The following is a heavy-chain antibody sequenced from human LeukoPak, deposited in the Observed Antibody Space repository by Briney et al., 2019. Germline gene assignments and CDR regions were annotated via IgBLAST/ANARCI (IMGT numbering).Heavy chain of an antibody. D-gene: IGHD4-17*01. CDR1: GGSISSYY. V-gene: IGHV4-59*01. J-gene: IGHJ6*03. Sequence: PSETLSLTCTVSGGSISSYYWSWIRQPPGKGLEWIGYIYYSGSTNYNPSLKSRVTISVDTSKNQFSLKLSSVTAADTAVYYCARDLYGDYFLDVWGQGTTVTVSS. CDR2: IYYSGST. CDR3: ARDLYGDYFLDV.